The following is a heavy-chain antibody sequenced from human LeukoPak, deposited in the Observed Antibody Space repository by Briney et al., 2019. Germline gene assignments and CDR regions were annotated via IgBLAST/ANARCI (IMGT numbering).Heavy chain of an antibody. D-gene: IGHD3-16*02. J-gene: IGHJ4*02. Sequence: PGGPLRLSCAASGFTFYTYSMNWVRQAPGKGLEWVSYIDSSSSTIYYADSVKGRFTVSRDNAKNSLDLQMNSLRSEDTAVYYCVRDRGISFYFDYWGQGTLVTVSS. CDR1: GFTFYTYS. CDR3: VRDRGISFYFDY. CDR2: IDSSSSTI. V-gene: IGHV3-48*01.